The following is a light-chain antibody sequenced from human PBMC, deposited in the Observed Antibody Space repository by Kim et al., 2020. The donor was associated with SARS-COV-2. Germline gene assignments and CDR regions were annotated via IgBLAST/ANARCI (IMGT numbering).Light chain of an antibody. CDR2: DVS. J-gene: IGLJ2*01. V-gene: IGLV2-11*03. CDR3: CSYAGSNSLV. CDR1: SIDVGGYNY. Sequence: GQSIRSYCTVTSIDVGGYNYVTWYQQHPGNATKVSIYDVSKRPSGIPGLFSGSKSGNTASLTISGLQTEDEGDYHCCSYAGSNSLVFGGGTKVTVL.